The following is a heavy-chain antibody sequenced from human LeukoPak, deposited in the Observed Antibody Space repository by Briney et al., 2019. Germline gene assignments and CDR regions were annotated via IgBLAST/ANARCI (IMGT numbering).Heavy chain of an antibody. CDR1: GFTFSDHY. V-gene: IGHV3-72*01. J-gene: IGHJ4*02. CDR2: IRNRAKSYTT. CDR3: SRDATGDH. Sequence: GGSLRLSCAASGFTFSDHYMHWVRQAPGKGLEWVGRIRNRAKSYTTDYSASVKGTFTISRDDSKSTLYLQMNSLETEDTAVYYCSRDATGDHWGQGTLVSVSS.